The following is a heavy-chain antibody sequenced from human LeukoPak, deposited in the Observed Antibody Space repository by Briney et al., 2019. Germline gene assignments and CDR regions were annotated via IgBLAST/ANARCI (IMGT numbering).Heavy chain of an antibody. CDR1: GFTFSSYA. J-gene: IGHJ4*02. V-gene: IGHV3-23*01. D-gene: IGHD6-19*01. CDR2: ISGSGGST. Sequence: GGSLRLSCAASGFTFSSYAMSWVRQAPGKGLEWVSAISGSGGSTYYADSVKGRFTISRDNSKNTLYLQMSSLRAEDTAVYYCAKISKDSSGWYSWGQGTLVTVSS. CDR3: AKISKDSSGWYS.